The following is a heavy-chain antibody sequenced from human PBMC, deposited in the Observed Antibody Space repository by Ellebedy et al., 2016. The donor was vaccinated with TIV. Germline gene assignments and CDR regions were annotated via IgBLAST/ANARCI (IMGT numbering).Heavy chain of an antibody. Sequence: AASVKVSCKVSGYTLSELSIHWVRQAPGKGLKWMGGFDPEDGERFYAQKFQGRVTMTEDTSTDTTYMELSSLRSDDTAVYYCTIGPPSGSYFDWFDPWGQGTLVTVSS. D-gene: IGHD3-10*01. CDR1: GYTLSELS. V-gene: IGHV1-24*01. J-gene: IGHJ5*02. CDR3: TIGPPSGSYFDWFDP. CDR2: FDPEDGER.